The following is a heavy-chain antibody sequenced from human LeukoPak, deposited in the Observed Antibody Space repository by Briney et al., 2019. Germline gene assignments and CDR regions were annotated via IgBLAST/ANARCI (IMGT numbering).Heavy chain of an antibody. CDR3: ARDRGSSYVYYFDY. CDR2: ISSSSSYI. D-gene: IGHD6-13*01. V-gene: IGHV3-21*01. Sequence: GGSLGLSCAASGFTFSSYSMTWVRQAPGKGLEWVSSISSSSSYIYYADSVKGRFTISRDNAKNSLYLQMNSLRAEDTAVYYCARDRGSSYVYYFDYWGRGTLVTVSS. CDR1: GFTFSSYS. J-gene: IGHJ4*02.